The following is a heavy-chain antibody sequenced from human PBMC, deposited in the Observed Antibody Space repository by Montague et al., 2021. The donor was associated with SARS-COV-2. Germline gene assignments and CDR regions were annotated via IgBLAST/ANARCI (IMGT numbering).Heavy chain of an antibody. CDR3: AKLGRKRRPVVTTMGGFDI. Sequence: SETLSLACTVSGGSISSNNCCWNWIRPPPGMGREGIMSIYDSSNTYSNPSLQSRITISVYTSKIHFTLKLDSVTAADTAVYYCAKLGRKRRPVVTTMGGFDIWGQGTMVTVSS. V-gene: IGHV4-39*02. CDR2: IYDSSNT. J-gene: IGHJ3*02. CDR1: GGSISSNNCC. D-gene: IGHD3-22*01.